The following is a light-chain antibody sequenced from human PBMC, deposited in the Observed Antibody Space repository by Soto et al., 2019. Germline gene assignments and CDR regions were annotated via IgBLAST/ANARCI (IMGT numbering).Light chain of an antibody. CDR1: GNDVGCYNY. CDR3: SSFTSSTTRV. J-gene: IGLJ1*01. Sequence: QSALTQPASVSGSPGQSITISCTGTGNDVGCYNYVSWYQQHPGKAPKLMIYDVTNRPSGVSNRFSGSKSGNTASLTISGLQAEDEADYYCSSFTSSTTRVFGAGTKLTVL. V-gene: IGLV2-14*01. CDR2: DVT.